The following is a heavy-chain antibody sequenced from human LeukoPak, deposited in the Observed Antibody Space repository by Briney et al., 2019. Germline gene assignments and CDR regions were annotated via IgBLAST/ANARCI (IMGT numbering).Heavy chain of an antibody. CDR1: GFSFSSYA. CDR3: AKRVYGDYEVPFDY. J-gene: IGHJ4*02. Sequence: GGYLRLSCAASGFSFSSYAMSWVRQAPGKGLEWVSAISGSGGSTYYADSVKGRFTISRDNSKNTLYLQMNSLRAEDTAVYYCAKRVYGDYEVPFDYWGQGTLVTVSS. CDR2: ISGSGGST. V-gene: IGHV3-23*01. D-gene: IGHD4-17*01.